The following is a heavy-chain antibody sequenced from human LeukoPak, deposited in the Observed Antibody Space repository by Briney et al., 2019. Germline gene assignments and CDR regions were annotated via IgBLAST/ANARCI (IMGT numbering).Heavy chain of an antibody. CDR2: ISNTGGST. D-gene: IGHD2-15*01. Sequence: GGALRLSCAASGFSFNTYSLSWVRQGPGEGLEWVSAISNTGGSTYYADSVKGRFTISRDKSKNTLSLQMNSLRAEDTAVYYCAQQVGYCSSGSCYFTYWGQGTLVTVSS. J-gene: IGHJ1*01. V-gene: IGHV3-23*01. CDR1: GFSFNTYS. CDR3: AQQVGYCSSGSCYFTY.